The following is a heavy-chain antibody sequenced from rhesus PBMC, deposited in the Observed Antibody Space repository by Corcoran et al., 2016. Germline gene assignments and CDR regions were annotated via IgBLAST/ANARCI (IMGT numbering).Heavy chain of an antibody. CDR2: ISGSGGST. V-gene: IGHV4-76*01. CDR3: ARDHTYYYDSGYY. Sequence: QVQLQESGPGVVKPSETLSLTCAVSGGSISSGYDWSWIRQPPGKGLEWIGSISGSGGSTDYNPSRKSRVTSSTDTSKNQFALKLGSVTAADTAVYYCARDHTYYYDSGYYWGQGVLVTVSS. D-gene: IGHD3-28*01. J-gene: IGHJ4*01. CDR1: GGSISSGYD.